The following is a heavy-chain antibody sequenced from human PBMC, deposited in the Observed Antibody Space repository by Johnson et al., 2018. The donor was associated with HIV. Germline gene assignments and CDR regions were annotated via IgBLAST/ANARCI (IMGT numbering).Heavy chain of an antibody. J-gene: IGHJ3*02. CDR2: INWNGGST. CDR3: ARGLGSRSAFDI. D-gene: IGHD2-2*01. CDR1: GFTFDDSG. V-gene: IGHV3-20*04. Sequence: MQLVESGGGVVRPGGSLRLSCAASGFTFDDSGMSWVRQAPGKGLEWVSGINWNGGSTGYADSVKGRFTISRDNSKNTLYLQMNSVRAEDTAVYYCARGLGSRSAFDIWGQGTMVTVSS.